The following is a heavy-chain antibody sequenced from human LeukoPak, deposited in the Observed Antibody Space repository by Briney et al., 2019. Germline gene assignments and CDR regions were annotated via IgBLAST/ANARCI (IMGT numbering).Heavy chain of an antibody. V-gene: IGHV4-59*01. J-gene: IGHJ2*01. D-gene: IGHD1-26*01. CDR3: ARDRFYSGSSPSYWYFDL. CDR2: IYYSGST. CDR1: GGSISIYY. Sequence: SETLSLTCTVSGGSISIYYWSWIRQPPGKGLEWIGYIYYSGSTNYNPSLKSRVTISVDTSKNQFSLKLSSVTAADTAVYYCARDRFYSGSSPSYWYFDLWGRGTLVTVSS.